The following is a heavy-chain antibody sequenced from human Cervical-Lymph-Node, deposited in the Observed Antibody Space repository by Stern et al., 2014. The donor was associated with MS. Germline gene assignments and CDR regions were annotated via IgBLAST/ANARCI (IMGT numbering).Heavy chain of an antibody. J-gene: IGHJ4*02. V-gene: IGHV2-70*01. CDR3: ARSPLLNGDIHEFDY. CDR1: GFSLNTSGMC. Sequence: QVTLKESGPALVKPTQTLTLTCTFSGFSLNTSGMCVSWIRQPPGKALEXLALIHWDDDKYYSTSLKTRLTISKDTSKNQVVLTMTNMDPVDTATYYCARSPLLNGDIHEFDYWGQGTLVTVSS. CDR2: IHWDDDK. D-gene: IGHD2-8*01.